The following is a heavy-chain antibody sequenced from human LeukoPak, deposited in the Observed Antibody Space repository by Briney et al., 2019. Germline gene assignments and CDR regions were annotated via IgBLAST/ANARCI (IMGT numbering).Heavy chain of an antibody. J-gene: IGHJ4*02. CDR3: ATGGHLDY. CDR1: GHTFSNFC. V-gene: IGHV3-7*04. CDR2: IDEDRSKK. Sequence: GVTLRLSCALSGHTFSNFCMSWVRHPPANGVEWVANIDEDRSKKYYVDSVKGRFTISRDNAKNSVFLEMNSLRAEDAAVYYCATGGHLDYWGQGTLVTVSS.